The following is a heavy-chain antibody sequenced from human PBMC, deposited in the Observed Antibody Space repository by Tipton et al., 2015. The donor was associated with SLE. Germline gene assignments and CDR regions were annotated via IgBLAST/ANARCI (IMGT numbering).Heavy chain of an antibody. CDR2: IYYSGSS. CDR3: ARQVTNRWHVVWFDP. V-gene: IGHV4-39*01. Sequence: TLSLTCTVSGGSISSSSYYWGWIRQPPGKEPEWIGSIYYSGSSYYNPSLKSRVTIYVDTSKNQFSLKLSSVTAADTAVYYCARQVTNRWHVVWFDPWGQGTLVTVSS. D-gene: IGHD2-15*01. J-gene: IGHJ5*02. CDR1: GGSISSSSYY.